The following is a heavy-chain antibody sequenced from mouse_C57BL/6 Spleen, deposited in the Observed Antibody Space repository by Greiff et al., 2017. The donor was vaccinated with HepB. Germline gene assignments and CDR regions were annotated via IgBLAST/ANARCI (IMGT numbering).Heavy chain of an antibody. V-gene: IGHV1-55*01. CDR3: ARRALRRDYAMDY. J-gene: IGHJ4*01. D-gene: IGHD2-12*01. CDR1: GYTFTSYW. CDR2: IYPGSGST. Sequence: QVQLQQPGAELVKPGASVKMSCKASGYTFTSYWITWVKQRPGQGLEWIGDIYPGSGSTNYNEKFKSKATLTVDTSSSTAYMQLSSLSSEDSAVYYCARRALRRDYAMDYWGQGTSVTVSS.